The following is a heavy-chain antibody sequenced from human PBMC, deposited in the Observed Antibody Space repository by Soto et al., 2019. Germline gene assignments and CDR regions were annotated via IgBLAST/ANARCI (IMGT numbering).Heavy chain of an antibody. CDR1: GFTFSSYS. D-gene: IGHD2-2*01. Sequence: GGSLRLSCAASGFTFSSYSMHWVRQAPGKGLEWVAVISYDGSNKYYADSVKGRFTISRDNSKNTLYLQMNRLRVEDTAVYYCAKDRGGDCPDNSCYFGADYWGQGTPVTVSS. V-gene: IGHV3-30*18. CDR3: AKDRGGDCPDNSCYFGADY. CDR2: ISYDGSNK. J-gene: IGHJ4*02.